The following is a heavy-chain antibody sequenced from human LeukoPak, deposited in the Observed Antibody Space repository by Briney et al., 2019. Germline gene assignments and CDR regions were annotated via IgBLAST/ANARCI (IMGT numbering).Heavy chain of an antibody. CDR3: ARTPGYDFWSGYYIDYYYYMDV. CDR1: GGSISSYY. D-gene: IGHD3-3*01. Sequence: PSETLSLTCTVSGGSISSYYWSWLRQPAGKGLEWIGRIYHSGSNNYNPSLKSRVTITVDTSKNHFSLKLSSVTAAETAVYYCARTPGYDFWSGYYIDYYYYMDVWGKGATVTVSS. J-gene: IGHJ6*03. CDR2: IYHSGSN. V-gene: IGHV4-4*07.